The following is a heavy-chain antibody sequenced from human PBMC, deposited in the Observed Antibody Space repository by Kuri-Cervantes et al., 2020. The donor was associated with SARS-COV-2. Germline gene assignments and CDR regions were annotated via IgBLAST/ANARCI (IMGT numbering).Heavy chain of an antibody. CDR3: ARVAKSTTDY. CDR1: GFTFSSYA. V-gene: IGHV3-30*01. J-gene: IGHJ4*02. CDR2: ISYDGSNK. Sequence: GGSLRLSCAASGFTFSSYAMHWVRQAPGKGLEWVAVISYDGSNKYYADSVKGRFTISRDNSKNTLYLQMNSLRAEDTAVYYCARVAKSTTDYWGQGTLVTVSS. D-gene: IGHD2-2*01.